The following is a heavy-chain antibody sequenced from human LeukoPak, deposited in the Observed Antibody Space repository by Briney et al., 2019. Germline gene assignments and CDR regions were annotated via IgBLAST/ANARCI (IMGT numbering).Heavy chain of an antibody. J-gene: IGHJ5*02. CDR3: ARGDSSSWYWWFDP. Sequence: SETLSLTCTVSGGSFSNYYWSWIRQPPGKGLEWIGYIYSSGSGSTNYNPSLQNRLTISLDTSKNQFSLNLSYVTAADTAVYYCARGDSSSWYWWFDPWGQGTLVTVSS. V-gene: IGHV4-59*01. CDR1: GGSFSNYY. CDR2: IYSSGSGST. D-gene: IGHD6-13*01.